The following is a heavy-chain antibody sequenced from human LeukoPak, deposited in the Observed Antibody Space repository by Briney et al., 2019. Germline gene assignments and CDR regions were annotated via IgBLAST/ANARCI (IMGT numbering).Heavy chain of an antibody. V-gene: IGHV5-51*01. D-gene: IGHD1-26*01. CDR3: ARVVVGRDSGRYSGAFDM. CDR2: IYPGDSDT. CDR1: GYSFTSYW. Sequence: GESLKISCKGSGYSFTSYWIGWVRQMPGKGLEWMGIIYPGDSDTRYSPSFQGQVTISADKSISTAYLQWSSLKASDTAMYYCARVVVGRDSGRYSGAFDMWDRGTMVTVS. J-gene: IGHJ3*02.